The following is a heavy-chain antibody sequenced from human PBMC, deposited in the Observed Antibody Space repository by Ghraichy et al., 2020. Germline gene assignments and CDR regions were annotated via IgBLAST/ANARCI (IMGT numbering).Heavy chain of an antibody. Sequence: SCAASAFTFSSYSMNWVRQAPGKGLEWVSYITSSSSTIYYADSVKGRFTISRDNAKNSLYLQMHSLRDEDTAVYYCARSCDSCYFRSDYWGQGTLVTVSS. CDR1: AFTFSSYS. J-gene: IGHJ4*02. CDR3: ARSCDSCYFRSDY. D-gene: IGHD2-21*01. CDR2: ITSSSSTI. V-gene: IGHV3-48*02.